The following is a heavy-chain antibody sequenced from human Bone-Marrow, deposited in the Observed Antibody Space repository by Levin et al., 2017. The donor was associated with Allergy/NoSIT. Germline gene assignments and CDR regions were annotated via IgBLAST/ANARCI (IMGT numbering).Heavy chain of an antibody. J-gene: IGHJ4*02. V-gene: IGHV3-30*19. Sequence: GESLKISCSASGFNFSTFGMTWVRQPPGKGLDWVSLISFDGTTKYYGDSVKGRFAVSRDNSKNTLSLQMNSLRAEDTAVYYCAKLYYYGPGSFGLSRWGQGTLVIVSS. CDR1: GFNFSTFG. D-gene: IGHD3-10*01. CDR2: ISFDGTTK. CDR3: AKLYYYGPGSFGLSR.